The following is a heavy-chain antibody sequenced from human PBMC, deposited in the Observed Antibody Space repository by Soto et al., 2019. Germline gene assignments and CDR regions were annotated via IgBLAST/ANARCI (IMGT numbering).Heavy chain of an antibody. V-gene: IGHV4-39*01. J-gene: IGHJ4*02. CDR3: ARLPSQRGYSGYPTLYYFDY. D-gene: IGHD5-12*01. CDR2: IYYSGST. CDR1: GGSISSSSYY. Sequence: SETLSLTCTVSGGSISSSSYYWGWIRQPPGKGLEWIGSIYYSGSTYYNPSLKRRVTISVDTSKNQFSLKLSPVTAADTAVYYCARLPSQRGYSGYPTLYYFDYWGQGTLVTVSS.